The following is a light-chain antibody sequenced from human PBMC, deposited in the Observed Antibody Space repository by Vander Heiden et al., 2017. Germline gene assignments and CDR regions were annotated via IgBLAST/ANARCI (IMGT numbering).Light chain of an antibody. Sequence: EIVLTQSPATLSLSPWERATLSCTASQSVSSYLAWYQQNPGQAPRLIIYEASNRTTGIPARFSGSGSGTDLTLTISSLEPEDFAVYYCQQRSNWQYTFGQGTKLEIK. CDR1: QSVSSY. V-gene: IGKV3-11*01. CDR2: EAS. CDR3: QQRSNWQYT. J-gene: IGKJ2*01.